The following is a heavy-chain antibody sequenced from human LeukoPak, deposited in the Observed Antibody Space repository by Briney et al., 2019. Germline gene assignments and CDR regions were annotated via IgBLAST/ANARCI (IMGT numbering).Heavy chain of an antibody. D-gene: IGHD3-3*01. CDR1: GGSFSGYY. Sequence: SETLSLTCAVYGGSFSGYYWSWIRQPPGKGLEWIGEINHSGSTNYNPSLKSRVTKSVDTSKNQFSLKLSSVTAADTAVYYCARGGPSGSYDFWSGPNYYYYMDVWGKGTTVTVSS. CDR2: INHSGST. J-gene: IGHJ6*03. CDR3: ARGGPSGSYDFWSGPNYYYYMDV. V-gene: IGHV4-34*01.